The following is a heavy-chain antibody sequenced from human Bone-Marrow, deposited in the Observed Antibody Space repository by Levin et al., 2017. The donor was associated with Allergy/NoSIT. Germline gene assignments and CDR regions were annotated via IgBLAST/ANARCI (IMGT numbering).Heavy chain of an antibody. CDR1: GFTFSIYS. D-gene: IGHD2-8*02. CDR3: ARGIIGDVRVAHKEASDI. CDR2: ISSSGSDM. V-gene: IGHV3-21*01. Sequence: PGESLKISCTVSGFTFSIYSINWVRQAPGKGLEWVSSISSSGSDMYYVDSVKGRFTISRDNAKNSLTLQMNSLRAEDTAVYYCARGIIGDVRVAHKEASDIWGQGTMVSVSS. J-gene: IGHJ3*02.